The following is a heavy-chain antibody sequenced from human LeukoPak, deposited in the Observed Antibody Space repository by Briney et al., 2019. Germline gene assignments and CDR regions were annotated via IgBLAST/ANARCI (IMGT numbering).Heavy chain of an antibody. CDR1: GFTFSSYA. V-gene: IGHV3-23*01. J-gene: IGHJ4*02. CDR3: AFHYQGYARELDF. CDR2: ISGSGGST. Sequence: GGSPRLSCAASGFTFSSYAMSWVRQAPGKGLEWVSAISGSGGSTYYADSVKGRFTISRDNSKNTLYLQMNSLRAEDTAVYYCAFHYQGYARELDFWGQGTLVTVSS. D-gene: IGHD5-12*01.